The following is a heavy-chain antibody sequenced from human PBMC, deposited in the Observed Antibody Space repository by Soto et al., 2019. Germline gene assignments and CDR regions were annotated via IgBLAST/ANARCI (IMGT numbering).Heavy chain of an antibody. V-gene: IGHV3-74*01. Sequence: EVQLVESGGGLVQPGGSLRLSCAASGFTLSGRSMHWVRQAPGKGLVWVSGIDNAGTDSTYADSVKGRFTSSRDNAKNMLYLQMNSLRFEDTAVYYCARGWFGPDVWGKGTTVTGSS. D-gene: IGHD3-10*01. CDR1: GFTLSGRS. CDR2: IDNAGTDS. J-gene: IGHJ6*04. CDR3: ARGWFGPDV.